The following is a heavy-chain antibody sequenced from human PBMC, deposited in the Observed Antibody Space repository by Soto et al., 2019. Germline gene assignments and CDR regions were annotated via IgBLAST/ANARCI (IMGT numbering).Heavy chain of an antibody. D-gene: IGHD5-18*01. CDR3: ARDTRRGYSYGYCDY. CDR2: ISYDGSNK. J-gene: IGHJ4*02. Sequence: QVQLVESGGGVVQPGRSLRLSCAASGFTFSSYAMHWVRQAPGKGLEWVAVISYDGSNKYYADSVKGRFTISRDNSKNTLYLQINSLRAEDTAVYYCARDTRRGYSYGYCDYWGQGTLVTVSS. V-gene: IGHV3-30-3*01. CDR1: GFTFSSYA.